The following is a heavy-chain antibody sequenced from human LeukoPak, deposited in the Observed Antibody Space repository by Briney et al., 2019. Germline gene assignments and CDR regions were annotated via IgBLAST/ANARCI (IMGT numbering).Heavy chain of an antibody. D-gene: IGHD4-17*01. J-gene: IGHJ4*02. Sequence: PGGSLRLSCAASGFTFSNAWMTWVRQAPGKGLEWVSSISGSSGYIFYADSVKGRFTISRDNAKNSLYLQMNSLRAEDTAVYYCGRDLPTVTSIDYWGQGTLVTVSS. V-gene: IGHV3-21*06. CDR3: GRDLPTVTSIDY. CDR2: ISGSSGYI. CDR1: GFTFSNAW.